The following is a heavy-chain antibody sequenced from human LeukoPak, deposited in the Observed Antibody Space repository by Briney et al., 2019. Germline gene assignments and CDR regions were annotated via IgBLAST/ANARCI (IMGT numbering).Heavy chain of an antibody. V-gene: IGHV3-30*03. J-gene: IGHJ4*02. D-gene: IGHD6-13*01. CDR2: ISYDGSNK. CDR3: ARTANFAAGYYIDY. Sequence: GGSLRLSCAASGFTFSSYGMHWVRQAPGEGLEWVAVISYDGSNKYYADSVKGRFTISRDNAKNSLYLQMNSLRAEDTAVYYCARTANFAAGYYIDYWGQGTLVTVSS. CDR1: GFTFSSYG.